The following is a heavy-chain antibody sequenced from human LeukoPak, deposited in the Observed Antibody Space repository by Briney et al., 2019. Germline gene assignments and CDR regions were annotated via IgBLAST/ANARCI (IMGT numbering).Heavy chain of an antibody. V-gene: IGHV3-20*04. Sequence: GGSLRLSCAASGFTFDDYGMSWVRQAPGKGLERVSGINWNGGSTGYADSVKGRFTISRDNAKNSLYLQMNSLRAEDTALYYCARDYCSSTSCYFFDYWGQGTLVTVSS. CDR3: ARDYCSSTSCYFFDY. D-gene: IGHD2-2*01. CDR2: INWNGGST. CDR1: GFTFDDYG. J-gene: IGHJ4*02.